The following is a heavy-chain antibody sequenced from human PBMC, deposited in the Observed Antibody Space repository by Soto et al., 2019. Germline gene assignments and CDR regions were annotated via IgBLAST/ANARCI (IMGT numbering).Heavy chain of an antibody. V-gene: IGHV3-21*01. J-gene: IGHJ4*02. CDR1: GFTFSSYS. CDR3: ARGQDLVDSYYFDY. D-gene: IGHD5-12*01. CDR2: ISSSSSYI. Sequence: GGSLRLSCAASGFTFSSYSMNWVRQAPGKGLEWVSSISSSSSYIYYADSVKGRFTISRDNAKNSLYLQMNSLRAEDTAVYYCARGQDLVDSYYFDYWGQGTLVTVSS.